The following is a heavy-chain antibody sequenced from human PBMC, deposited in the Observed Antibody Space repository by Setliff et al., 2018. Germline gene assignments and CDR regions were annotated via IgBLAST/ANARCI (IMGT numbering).Heavy chain of an antibody. CDR1: GGSISNYY. CDR3: ARVVESSGYYHYYYYMDV. Sequence: SETLSLTCTVSGGSISNYYWSWIRQPPGKGLEWIGYIYYSGSTNYNPSLKSRVTISVDTSKNQFSLKLSSVTAADTAVYYCARVVESSGYYHYYYYMDVWGKGTTVTVSS. D-gene: IGHD3-22*01. J-gene: IGHJ6*03. V-gene: IGHV4-59*01. CDR2: IYYSGST.